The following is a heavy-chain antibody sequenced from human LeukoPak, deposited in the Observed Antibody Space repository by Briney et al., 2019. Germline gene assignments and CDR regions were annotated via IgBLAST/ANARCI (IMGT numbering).Heavy chain of an antibody. Sequence: ASVRVSCKTSGYTFTDYFVHWVRQAPGQGLEWMGWINPNSGGTEYAQKFLGRVTMTRDTSICTAYMELSRLRSDDTAVYFCAGEYYYDSSGYSVDYYYYGMDVWGQGTTVTVSS. CDR1: GYTFTDYF. J-gene: IGHJ6*02. CDR3: AGEYYYDSSGYSVDYYYYGMDV. CDR2: INPNSGGT. V-gene: IGHV1-2*02. D-gene: IGHD3-22*01.